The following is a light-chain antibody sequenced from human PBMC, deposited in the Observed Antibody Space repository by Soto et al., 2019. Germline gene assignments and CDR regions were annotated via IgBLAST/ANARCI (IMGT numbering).Light chain of an antibody. V-gene: IGKV3-20*01. CDR2: SAS. CDR1: QSLRNNY. J-gene: IGKJ4*01. Sequence: EIVLTQSPGTLSLSPGERATLSCGPSQSLRNNYLAWYQQKPGQTPRLLIHSASSRATGIPDRFSGSGSGTDFTLTISRLEPEDFAVYYCQQFNNSPLTFGGGTKVEIK. CDR3: QQFNNSPLT.